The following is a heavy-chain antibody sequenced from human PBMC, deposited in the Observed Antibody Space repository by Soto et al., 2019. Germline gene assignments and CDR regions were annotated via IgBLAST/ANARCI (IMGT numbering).Heavy chain of an antibody. CDR2: IYYSGST. D-gene: IGHD6-13*01. Sequence: QLQLQESGPGLVKPSETLSLTCTVSGGSISSSSYYWGWIRQPPGKGLEWIGSIYYSGSTYYNPSLKSRVTISVDTSKNQFSLKLSSVTAADTAVYYCASTSAGITNHFDYWGQGTLVTVSS. CDR1: GGSISSSSYY. V-gene: IGHV4-39*01. CDR3: ASTSAGITNHFDY. J-gene: IGHJ4*02.